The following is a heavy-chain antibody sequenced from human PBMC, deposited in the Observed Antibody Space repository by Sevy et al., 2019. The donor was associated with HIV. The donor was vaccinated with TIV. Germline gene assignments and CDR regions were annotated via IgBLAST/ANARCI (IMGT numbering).Heavy chain of an antibody. CDR3: AGRIAVAAFDY. D-gene: IGHD6-19*01. CDR1: GGSFGSSSYY. V-gene: IGHV4-61*02. J-gene: IGHJ4*02. CDR2: IYASGTT. Sequence: SETLSLTCTVSGGSFGSSSYYWNWIRQAAGKGLEWIGRIYASGTTNYNPSLKIRVTMSADTSKNQFSLKLSSVTAADTAVYYCAGRIAVAAFDYWGQGNLVTVSS.